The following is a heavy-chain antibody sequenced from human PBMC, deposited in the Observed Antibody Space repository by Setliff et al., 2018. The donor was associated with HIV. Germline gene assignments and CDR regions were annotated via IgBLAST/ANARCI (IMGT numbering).Heavy chain of an antibody. Sequence: KPSETLSLTCTVSGDSISSSSYYWGWIRQPPGKGLEWIGSISYSGSTYYNPSLKSRVTISVDTSKNQFSLKLSSVTAADTAVYYCATNSDTSGYPPPPFDYWGQGTLVTV. J-gene: IGHJ4*02. D-gene: IGHD3-22*01. CDR1: GDSISSSSYY. CDR2: ISYSGST. CDR3: ATNSDTSGYPPPPFDY. V-gene: IGHV4-39*01.